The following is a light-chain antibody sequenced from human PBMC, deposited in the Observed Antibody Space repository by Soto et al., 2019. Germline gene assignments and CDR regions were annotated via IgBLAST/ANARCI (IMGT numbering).Light chain of an antibody. CDR3: KQSYSTQWT. J-gene: IGKJ1*01. Sequence: IRMTQSPSSLSASVGDRVTITCRASQSISSYLNWYQQKPGKAPKLLIYAASSLQSGVPSRFSGAGSGTDFTLTIANLHPEDFAIYYCKQSYSTQWTFGQGTKVDIK. CDR1: QSISSY. CDR2: AAS. V-gene: IGKV1-39*01.